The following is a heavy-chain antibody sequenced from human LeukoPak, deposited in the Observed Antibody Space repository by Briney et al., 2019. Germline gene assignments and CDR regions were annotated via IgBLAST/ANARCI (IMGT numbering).Heavy chain of an antibody. V-gene: IGHV4-39*07. Sequence: SETLSLTCTVSGGSISSSSYYWGWIRQPPGKGLEWIGSIYYSGSTYYNPSLKSRVTISVDTSKNQFSLKLSSVTAADTAVYYCARDYPIAAAGRDWGQGTLVTVSS. CDR3: ARDYPIAAAGRD. D-gene: IGHD6-13*01. CDR2: IYYSGST. J-gene: IGHJ1*01. CDR1: GGSISSSSYY.